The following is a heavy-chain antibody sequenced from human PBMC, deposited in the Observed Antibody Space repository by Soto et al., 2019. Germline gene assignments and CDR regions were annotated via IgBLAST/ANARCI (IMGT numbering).Heavy chain of an antibody. V-gene: IGHV1-18*01. CDR2: ISAYNCNT. Sequence: ASVKVSCKASGYTFTSYGISWVRQAPGQGLEWMGWISAYNCNTNYAQKLQGRVTMTTDTSTSTAYMELRSLRSDDTAVYYCARDRREIAVAGTVTLVDYGMDVWGQGTTVTVSS. D-gene: IGHD6-19*01. CDR1: GYTFTSYG. J-gene: IGHJ6*02. CDR3: ARDRREIAVAGTVTLVDYGMDV.